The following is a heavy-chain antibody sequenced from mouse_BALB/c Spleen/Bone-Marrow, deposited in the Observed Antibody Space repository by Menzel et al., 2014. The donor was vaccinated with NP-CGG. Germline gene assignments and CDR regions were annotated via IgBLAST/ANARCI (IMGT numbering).Heavy chain of an antibody. Sequence: VQLQQSGTVLARPGAAVKMSCKASGYTFSNYWMHWVTQRPGQGLKWIGTIYPGNSDTTYNQKFKGKAKLTAVTSTSTAYMELSSLTNEDSAVYYCATLARSDFDYWGQGTTLTVSS. CDR1: GYTFSNYW. D-gene: IGHD3-1*01. V-gene: IGHV1-5*01. J-gene: IGHJ2*01. CDR2: IYPGNSDT. CDR3: ATLARSDFDY.